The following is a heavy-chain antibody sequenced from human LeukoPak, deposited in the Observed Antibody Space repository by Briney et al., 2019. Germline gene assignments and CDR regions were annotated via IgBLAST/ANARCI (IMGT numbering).Heavy chain of an antibody. J-gene: IGHJ3*02. V-gene: IGHV3-11*01. D-gene: IGHD3-10*01. CDR1: GFAFSDYY. CDR3: ARDDDYGSGDDAFDI. Sequence: GGSLRLSCAASGFAFSDYYMSWIRQAPGKGLEWVSYISSSGSTIYCADSVKGRFTISRDNAKNSLYLQMNSLRAEDTAVYYCARDDDYGSGDDAFDIWGQGTMVTVSS. CDR2: ISSSGSTI.